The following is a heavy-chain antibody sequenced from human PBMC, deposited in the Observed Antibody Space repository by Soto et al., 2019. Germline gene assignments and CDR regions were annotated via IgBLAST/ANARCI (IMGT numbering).Heavy chain of an antibody. D-gene: IGHD5-12*01. V-gene: IGHV5-51*01. CDR1: GYSFTSYW. CDR3: ARVCLDIVPYYGMDV. CDR2: IYPGDSDT. Sequence: PGESLKISCKGSGYSFTSYWIGWVRQMPGKGLEWMGIIYPGDSDTRYSPSFQGQVTISADKSISTAYLQWSSLKASDTAMYYCARVCLDIVPYYGMDVWGQGTTVTVSS. J-gene: IGHJ6*02.